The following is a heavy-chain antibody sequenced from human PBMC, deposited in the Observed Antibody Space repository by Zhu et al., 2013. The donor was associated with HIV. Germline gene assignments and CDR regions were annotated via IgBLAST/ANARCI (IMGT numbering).Heavy chain of an antibody. V-gene: IGHV1-3*01. CDR1: GYTFGSYA. CDR3: ARSILRSYMYYYGMDV. Sequence: QVQLVQSGAEVKRPGASVKVSCKASGYTFGSYAVHWVRQAPGQSLEWMGWINAGNGNTKYLQKFQGRVTITRDTSASTVYIEVHSLRSEDTAVYFCARSILRSYMYYYGMDVWGQGTTVTVSS. CDR2: INAGNGNT. J-gene: IGHJ6*02. D-gene: IGHD2-21*01.